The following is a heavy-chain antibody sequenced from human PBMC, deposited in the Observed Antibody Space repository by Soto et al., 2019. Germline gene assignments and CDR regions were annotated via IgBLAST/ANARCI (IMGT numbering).Heavy chain of an antibody. CDR1: GYSFTTYW. Sequence: GQSLKISCKGSGYSFTTYWIGWVRQMPGKGLEWMGIIYPGDSDTRYSPSFQGQVTISVDKSISAAYLQWSSLKASDSAIYYCARREGGRLDYWGQGTMVTVSS. CDR2: IYPGDSDT. J-gene: IGHJ4*02. CDR3: ARREGGRLDY. V-gene: IGHV5-51*01.